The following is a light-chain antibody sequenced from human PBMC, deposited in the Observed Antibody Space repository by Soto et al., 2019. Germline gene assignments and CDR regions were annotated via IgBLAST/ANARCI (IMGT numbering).Light chain of an antibody. CDR3: QQYGYSPIT. CDR1: QSVGSNY. V-gene: IGKV3-20*01. J-gene: IGKJ5*01. CDR2: GAS. Sequence: GTLSLSPGERATLSCRASQSVGSNYLAWYQQKPGQAPRLLIYGASSRATGIADRFSGSGSGTDFTLTISRLEPEDFALYYCQQYGYSPITFGQGTRLEIK.